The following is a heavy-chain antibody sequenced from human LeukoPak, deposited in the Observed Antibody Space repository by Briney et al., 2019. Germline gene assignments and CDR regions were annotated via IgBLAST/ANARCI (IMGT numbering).Heavy chain of an antibody. D-gene: IGHD3-9*01. CDR2: ISAYNGNT. CDR1: GYTFTSYG. CDR3: AKSYDILTGHPWGKWFDP. Sequence: ASVKVSCKASGYTFTSYGISWVRQAPGQGLEWMGWISAYNGNTNYAQKLQGRVTMTTDTSTSTAYMELRSLRSDDTAVYYCAKSYDILTGHPWGKWFDPWGQGTLVTVSS. J-gene: IGHJ5*02. V-gene: IGHV1-18*01.